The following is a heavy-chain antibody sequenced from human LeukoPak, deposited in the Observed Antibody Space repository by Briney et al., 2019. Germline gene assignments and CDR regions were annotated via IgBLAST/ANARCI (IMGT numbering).Heavy chain of an antibody. CDR1: GGSISSGGYY. Sequence: PSETLSLTCTVSGGSISSGGYYWSWIRQPPGKGLEWIGYIYHSGSTYYNPSLKSRVTISVDRSKNQFSLKLSSVTAADTAVYYCARYIASTPLYFDYWGQGTLVTVSS. V-gene: IGHV4-30-2*01. D-gene: IGHD5/OR15-5a*01. J-gene: IGHJ4*02. CDR2: IYHSGST. CDR3: ARYIASTPLYFDY.